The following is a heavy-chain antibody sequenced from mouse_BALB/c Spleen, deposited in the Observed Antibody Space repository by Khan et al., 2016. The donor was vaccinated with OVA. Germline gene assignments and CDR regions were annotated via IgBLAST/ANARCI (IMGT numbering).Heavy chain of an antibody. J-gene: IGHJ3*01. V-gene: IGHV1-4*01. Sequence: QVQLQQSGAELARPGASVKMSCKASGYTFTSYTIHWIKLRPGQGLEWIGYINPSNGYTNYNQKFKDKATLTADKSSTTAYLELSSLTSDDSALYNCVRNGTYQGNDGRFAYWGQGTMVTVSA. CDR2: INPSNGYT. CDR3: VRNGTYQGNDGRFAY. CDR1: GYTFTSYT. D-gene: IGHD1-2*01.